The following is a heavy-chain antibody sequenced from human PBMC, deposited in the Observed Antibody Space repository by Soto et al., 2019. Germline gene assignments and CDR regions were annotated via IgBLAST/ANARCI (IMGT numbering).Heavy chain of an antibody. CDR3: ARLTIGYAFDI. CDR2: IIPILGIA. V-gene: IGHV1-69*02. J-gene: IGHJ3*02. CDR1: GGTFSSYT. D-gene: IGHD3-10*01. Sequence: QVQLVQSGAEVKKPGSSVKVSCKASGGTFSSYTISWVRQAPGQGLEWMGRIIPILGIANYAQKFQGRVTITADKPTSTAYMKLSSLRSEDTAVYYCARLTIGYAFDIWGQGTVVTVSS.